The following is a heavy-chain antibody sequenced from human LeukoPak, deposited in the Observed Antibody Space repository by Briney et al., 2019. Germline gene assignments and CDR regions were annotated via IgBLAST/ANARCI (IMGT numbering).Heavy chain of an antibody. CDR2: IYYSGST. D-gene: IGHD3-22*01. CDR3: ARDPSGYFNY. Sequence: SETLSLTCTVSGGSVSSGNYYWSWIRQPPGKGLEWIGYIYYSGSTNYNPSLKGRVTISVDTFKNQFSLKLSSVTAADTAVYYCARDPSGYFNYWGQGTLATVSS. J-gene: IGHJ4*02. V-gene: IGHV4-61*01. CDR1: GGSVSSGNYY.